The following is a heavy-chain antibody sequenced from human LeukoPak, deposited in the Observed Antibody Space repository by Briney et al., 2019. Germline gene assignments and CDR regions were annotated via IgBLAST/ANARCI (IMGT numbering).Heavy chain of an antibody. V-gene: IGHV3-53*05. Sequence: GGSLRLSCAASGFTVSSNYMSWVRQAPGKGLEWVSVIYSGGSTYYADSVKGRFTISRDNSKNTLYLQMNSLRSEDTAVYYCARRYSSGWLLDYWGQGTLVTVSS. CDR2: IYSGGST. D-gene: IGHD6-19*01. J-gene: IGHJ4*02. CDR1: GFTVSSNY. CDR3: ARRYSSGWLLDY.